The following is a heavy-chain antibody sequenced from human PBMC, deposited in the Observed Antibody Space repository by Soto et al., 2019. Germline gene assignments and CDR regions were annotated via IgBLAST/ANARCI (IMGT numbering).Heavy chain of an antibody. J-gene: IGHJ6*02. D-gene: IGHD3-16*01. CDR2: INTDNGNT. Sequence: QVQLVQSGAEVKNPGASVKVSCKASGYTFTRYGIGWARQAPGQGLEWMGWINTDNGNTNYAQNVQGRVTMTTDTSKSTAYMELRSLRSNDTAIYYCAMVDVYVTPSPQDVWGQGTTVIVSS. CDR3: AMVDVYVTPSPQDV. CDR1: GYTFTRYG. V-gene: IGHV1-18*01.